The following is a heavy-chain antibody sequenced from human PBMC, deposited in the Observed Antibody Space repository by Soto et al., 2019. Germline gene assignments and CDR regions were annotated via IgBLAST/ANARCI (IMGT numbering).Heavy chain of an antibody. J-gene: IGHJ4*02. V-gene: IGHV4-59*01. CDR2: IYYSGST. Sequence: SETLSLTCTVSGGSISSYYWSWIRQPPGKGLEWIGYIYYSGSTNYNPSLKSRVTISVDTSKNQFSLKLSSVTAADTAVYYCAREVAVAFDYWGQGTLVTVSS. CDR1: GGSISSYY. CDR3: AREVAVAFDY. D-gene: IGHD6-19*01.